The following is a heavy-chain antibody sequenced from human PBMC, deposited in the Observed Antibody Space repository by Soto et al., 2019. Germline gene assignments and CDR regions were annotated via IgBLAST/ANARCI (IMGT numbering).Heavy chain of an antibody. J-gene: IGHJ6*02. Sequence: QVQLVQSGGEVKKPGASVKVSCKTSGYSFTTYGISWVRQAPGQGLEWMGWISGYNGNTNYAQKFQGRVTKTTDTSTSTAYMELRSLRSDDAAVYYCAREGPAPYYYYGMDGWGQGSTVAVSS. CDR1: GYSFTTYG. CDR3: AREGPAPYYYYGMDG. CDR2: ISGYNGNT. V-gene: IGHV1-18*01.